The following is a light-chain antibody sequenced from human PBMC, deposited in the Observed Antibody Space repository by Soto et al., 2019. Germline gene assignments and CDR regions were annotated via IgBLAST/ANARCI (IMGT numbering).Light chain of an antibody. CDR2: AAS. V-gene: IGKV1D-16*01. CDR3: QHYISAPWT. Sequence: DIQMTQSPSTVSASVGDRVTITCRASQGIIKWLAWYQQKPGKAPKLLIYAASILQSGVPSRFSGSGSGTDFSLTISSLQPEDFATYYCQHYISAPWTFGQGTKVDI. CDR1: QGIIKW. J-gene: IGKJ1*01.